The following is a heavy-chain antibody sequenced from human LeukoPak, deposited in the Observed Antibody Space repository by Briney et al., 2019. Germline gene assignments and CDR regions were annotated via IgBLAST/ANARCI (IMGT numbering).Heavy chain of an antibody. V-gene: IGHV4-59*12. Sequence: SETLSLTCTVSGGSISSYYWSWIRQPPGKGLEWIGYIYYSGSTNYNPSLKSRVTISVDTSKNQFSLKLSSVTAADTAVYYCVYWNYFSGLGYWGQGTLVTVSS. D-gene: IGHD1-7*01. J-gene: IGHJ4*02. CDR2: IYYSGST. CDR1: GGSISSYY. CDR3: VYWNYFSGLGY.